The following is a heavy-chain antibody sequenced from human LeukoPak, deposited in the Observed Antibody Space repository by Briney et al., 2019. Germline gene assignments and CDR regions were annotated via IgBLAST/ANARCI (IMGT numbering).Heavy chain of an antibody. CDR3: AKDFEFKWQQPSDH. CDR2: ISGTGGNT. J-gene: IGHJ4*02. V-gene: IGHV3-23*01. D-gene: IGHD1/OR15-1a*01. CDR1: GFSFSNYA. Sequence: PGGSLRLSCAVSGFSFSNYAMSWVRQFPGKGLEWVSGISGTGGNTYYADSDKGRFTISRDNSKNMLYLQMNTLTAEDTAIYFCAKDFEFKWQQPSDHWGQGTPVTVSS.